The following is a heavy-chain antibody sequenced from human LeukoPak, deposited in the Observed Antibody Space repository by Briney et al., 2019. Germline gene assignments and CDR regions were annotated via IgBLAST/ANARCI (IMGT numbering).Heavy chain of an antibody. J-gene: IGHJ1*01. D-gene: IGHD3-22*01. V-gene: IGHV3-74*01. CDR2: IKSDGNT. Sequence: GGSLRLSCAASGFTFSSYWMHWVRQAPGKGLVWVSRIKSDGNTNYADSVKGRFTISRDNAKNTVSLQMNSLRAEDTGVYYYARAPSESGGYYPEYFRHWGQGTLVTVSS. CDR1: GFTFSSYW. CDR3: ARAPSESGGYYPEYFRH.